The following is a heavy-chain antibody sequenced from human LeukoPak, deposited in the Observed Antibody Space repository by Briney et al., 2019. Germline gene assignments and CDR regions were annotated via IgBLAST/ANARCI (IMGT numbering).Heavy chain of an antibody. CDR2: SNLNSGGT. Sequence: ASVTVSRKATGYTYTGYYMNWVRPAPGQRPEWMGWSNLNSGGTNYAQKFQSRVTMTRNTSIGTAYVELNWLRADGRAVYYSARGTSWYWGQGTLVTVSS. CDR3: ARGTSWY. D-gene: IGHD2-2*01. CDR1: GYTYTGYY. V-gene: IGHV1-2*02. J-gene: IGHJ4*02.